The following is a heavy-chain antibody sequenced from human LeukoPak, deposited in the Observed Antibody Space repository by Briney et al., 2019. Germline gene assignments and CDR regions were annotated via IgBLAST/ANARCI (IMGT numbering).Heavy chain of an antibody. D-gene: IGHD6-13*01. CDR3: ARGMGSSWFDY. Sequence: GASVKVSCTPSGYIFTTWYLHWVRQAPGEGLEWMGWIDPKTGRTKCGQRFEGGVTMTRDTSISTAYMELSNLRSDDTAVYYCARGMGSSWFDYWGQGAVVTVSS. CDR1: GYIFTTWY. CDR2: IDPKTGRT. V-gene: IGHV1-2*02. J-gene: IGHJ4*02.